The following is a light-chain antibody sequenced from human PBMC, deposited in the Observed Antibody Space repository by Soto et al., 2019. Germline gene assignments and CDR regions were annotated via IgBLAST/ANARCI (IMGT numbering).Light chain of an antibody. J-gene: IGKJ2*01. Sequence: EIVLTQSPATLSLSPGERATLSCRASQSISSYLAWYQQKPGQPPRLLIYDASNRATGIPARFSGSGSRTDFTLIISSLEPEDFAFYYCQQRSNWTGTFGQGTKLEIK. CDR1: QSISSY. V-gene: IGKV3-11*01. CDR2: DAS. CDR3: QQRSNWTGT.